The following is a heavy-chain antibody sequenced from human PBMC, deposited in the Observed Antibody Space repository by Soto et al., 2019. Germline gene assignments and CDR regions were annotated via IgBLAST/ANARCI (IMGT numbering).Heavy chain of an antibody. Sequence: EVQLLESGGGLVQPGGSLRLSCAASGFTFSSYAMSWVRQAPGKGLEWVSLISGSGGSTYSADSVKGRFTISRDNSKNTRYLQMNTGRAEDTAVYYCAKSFHPSGAYSSYGMDVWGQGTTVTVSS. CDR3: AKSFHPSGAYSSYGMDV. J-gene: IGHJ6*02. D-gene: IGHD2-21*01. CDR2: ISGSGGST. CDR1: GFTFSSYA. V-gene: IGHV3-23*01.